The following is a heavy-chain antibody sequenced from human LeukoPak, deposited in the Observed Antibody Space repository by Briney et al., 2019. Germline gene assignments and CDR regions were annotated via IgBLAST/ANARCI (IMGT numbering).Heavy chain of an antibody. J-gene: IGHJ4*02. Sequence: GASVKVSCKASGYTFTGYYMHWVRQATGQGLEWMGWINPNSGGTNYAQKFQGRVTMTRDTSISTAYMELSRLRSDDTAVYYCARSPVLLWFGELSTIDYWGQGTLVTVSS. CDR1: GYTFTGYY. CDR2: INPNSGGT. V-gene: IGHV1-2*02. D-gene: IGHD3-10*01. CDR3: ARSPVLLWFGELSTIDY.